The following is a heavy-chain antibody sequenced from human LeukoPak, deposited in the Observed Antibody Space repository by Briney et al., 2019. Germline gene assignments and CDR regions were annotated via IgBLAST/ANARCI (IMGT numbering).Heavy chain of an antibody. Sequence: PGGSLRLSCAASGFTFSSCAMNWVRQAPGKGLEWVSSISGSGASTYDADSVKGRFTISRDNSKNTLYLQMNSLRAEDTAIYYCAKDRYGDYSFDSWGQGTLVTVFS. J-gene: IGHJ4*02. CDR1: GFTFSSCA. CDR2: ISGSGAST. CDR3: AKDRYGDYSFDS. V-gene: IGHV3-23*01. D-gene: IGHD4-17*01.